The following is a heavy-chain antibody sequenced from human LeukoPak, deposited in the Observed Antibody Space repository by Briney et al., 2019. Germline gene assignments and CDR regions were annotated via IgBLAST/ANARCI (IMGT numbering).Heavy chain of an antibody. CDR2: IYHSGST. CDR1: GYSISSGYY. V-gene: IGHV4-38-2*02. CDR3: ARDGPYYYDSSGYYDAFDI. J-gene: IGHJ3*02. Sequence: SETLSLTCTVSGYSISSGYYWGWIRQPPGKGLEWIGSIYHSGSTYYNPPLKSRVTKSLDTSKNQFSLKLSSVTAADTAVYYCARDGPYYYDSSGYYDAFDIWGQGTMVTVSS. D-gene: IGHD3-22*01.